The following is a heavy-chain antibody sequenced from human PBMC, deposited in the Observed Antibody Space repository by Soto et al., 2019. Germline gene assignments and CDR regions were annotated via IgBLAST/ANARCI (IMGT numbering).Heavy chain of an antibody. CDR2: ISAYNGNT. CDR1: GYTFTSYG. J-gene: IGHJ3*02. Sequence: ASVKVSCKASGYTFTSYGISWVRQAPGQGLEWMGWISAYNGNTNYAQKLQGRVTMTTDTSTSTAYMELRSLRSDDTAVYYCARDYGGDFWSGYDAFDIWGQGTMVTVSS. V-gene: IGHV1-18*01. CDR3: ARDYGGDFWSGYDAFDI. D-gene: IGHD3-3*01.